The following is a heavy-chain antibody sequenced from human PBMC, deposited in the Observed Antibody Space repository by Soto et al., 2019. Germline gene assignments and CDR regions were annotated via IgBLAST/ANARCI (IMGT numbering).Heavy chain of an antibody. J-gene: IGHJ4*02. CDR3: ARWRQPDLDY. CDR1: GASISTYS. Sequence: QVQLQESGPGLMKPSETLSLTCTVSGASISTYSWTWIRQPPGKGLEWIGYFSNSGSSNYNPSLTLRVTISVDTSKNQFSLNLRSVTAADPAVYYCARWRQPDLDYWGQGTLVTVSS. V-gene: IGHV4-59*01. CDR2: FSNSGSS. D-gene: IGHD5-18*01.